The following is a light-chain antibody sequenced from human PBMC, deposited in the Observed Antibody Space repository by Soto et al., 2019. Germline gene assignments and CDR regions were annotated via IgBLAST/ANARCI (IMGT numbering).Light chain of an antibody. V-gene: IGLV4-60*02. CDR2: LEGSGSY. CDR3: ETWDSNTYV. CDR1: SGHSTYI. Sequence: QLVLTQSSSASASLGSSIKLTCTLSSGHSTYIIAWHQQQPGKAPRVLMKLEGSGSYNKWSGVPDRFSGSSSGADRYLTISTLQFEDEDDYYCETWDSNTYVFGTGTKVTV. J-gene: IGLJ1*01.